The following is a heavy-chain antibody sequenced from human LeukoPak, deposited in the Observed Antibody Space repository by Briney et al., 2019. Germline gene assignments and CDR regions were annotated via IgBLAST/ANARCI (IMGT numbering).Heavy chain of an antibody. V-gene: IGHV3-48*03. CDR1: GFTFSSYK. J-gene: IGHJ4*02. Sequence: GGSLRLSCAASGFTFSSYKMNWFPQAPGKGRKGVSYISSSGSTIYYADSVKGRFTISRDNAKNSLYLQTNSLRAEDTAVYYCARADSGLFFDYWGQGTLVTVSS. CDR3: ARADSGLFFDY. D-gene: IGHD3-10*01. CDR2: ISSSGSTI.